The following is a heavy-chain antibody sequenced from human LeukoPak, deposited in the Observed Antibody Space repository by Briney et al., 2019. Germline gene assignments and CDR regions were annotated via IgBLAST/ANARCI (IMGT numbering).Heavy chain of an antibody. CDR3: AKEARSYFDY. D-gene: IGHD6-6*01. J-gene: IGHJ4*02. CDR1: GFTFSRYW. V-gene: IGHV3-7*03. CDR2: IKQDGSGK. Sequence: GGSLRLSCAASGFTFSRYWMSWVRQVPRKGLEWVANIKQDGSGKYYVDSVKGRITISRDNYKNTLYLQMNSLRAEDTAVYYCAKEARSYFDYWGQGTLVTVSS.